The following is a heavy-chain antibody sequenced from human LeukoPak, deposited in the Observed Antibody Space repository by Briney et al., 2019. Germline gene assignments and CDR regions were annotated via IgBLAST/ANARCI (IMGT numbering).Heavy chain of an antibody. D-gene: IGHD6-6*01. CDR2: INPNSGGT. J-gene: IGHJ3*02. V-gene: IGHV1-2*02. CDR1: GYTFTGYY. Sequence: GASVKVSCKASGYTFTGYYMHWVRQAPGQGLEWMGWINPNSGGTNYAQKFQGRVTMTRDTSISTAYMELSRLRSDDTAVYYCARVAGIAARKTFDIWGQGTMLTVSS. CDR3: ARVAGIAARKTFDI.